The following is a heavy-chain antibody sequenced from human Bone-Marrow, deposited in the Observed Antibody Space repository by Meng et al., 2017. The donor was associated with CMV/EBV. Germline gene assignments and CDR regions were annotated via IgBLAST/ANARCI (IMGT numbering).Heavy chain of an antibody. CDR2: IKQDGSEK. CDR1: GFTFSSYW. Sequence: GESLKISCAASGFTFSSYWMSWVRQAPGKGLEWVANIKQDGSEKYYVDSVKGRFTISRDNAENSLYLQMNSLRAEDTAVYYCARGVVPAARPGYYYGMDVWGQGTMVTVSS. CDR3: ARGVVPAARPGYYYGMDV. J-gene: IGHJ6*02. D-gene: IGHD2-2*01. V-gene: IGHV3-7*01.